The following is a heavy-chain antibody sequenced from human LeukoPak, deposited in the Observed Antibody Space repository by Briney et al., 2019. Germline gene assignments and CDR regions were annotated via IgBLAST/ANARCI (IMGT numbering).Heavy chain of an antibody. CDR3: AREGAVGLGYCSSTSCHSFDY. CDR2: ISGYNGNT. J-gene: IGHJ4*02. D-gene: IGHD2-2*01. Sequence: ASVKVSCEASGYTFTTYGIGWVRQAPGQGLEWMGWISGYNGNTNYAQKFQGRVTMTTDTSTSTAYMELRSLRSDDTAVYYCAREGAVGLGYCSSTSCHSFDYWGQGTLVTVSS. CDR1: GYTFTTYG. V-gene: IGHV1-18*01.